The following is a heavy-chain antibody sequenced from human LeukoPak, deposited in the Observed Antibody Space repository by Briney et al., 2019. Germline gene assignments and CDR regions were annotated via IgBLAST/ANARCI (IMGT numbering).Heavy chain of an antibody. Sequence: AASVKVSCKASSYTFTNYAFTWVRQAPGQGLEWMGWISAYNGNTNYAQKLQGRVTMTTDTSTSTAYMELRSLRSDDTAVYYCARDLTPMGATFDPWGQGTLVTVSS. CDR1: SYTFTNYA. CDR3: ARDLTPMGATFDP. CDR2: ISAYNGNT. V-gene: IGHV1-18*01. J-gene: IGHJ5*02. D-gene: IGHD1-26*01.